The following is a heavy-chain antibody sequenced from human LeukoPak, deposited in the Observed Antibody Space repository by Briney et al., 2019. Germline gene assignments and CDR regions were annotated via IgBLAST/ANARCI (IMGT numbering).Heavy chain of an antibody. CDR2: ISGSGGST. V-gene: IGHV3-23*01. D-gene: IGHD3-3*01. J-gene: IGHJ4*02. CDR3: ASTRTFDFWSDY. Sequence: PGGSLRLSCAASGFTFSSYAMSWVRQAPGKGLEWVSAISGSGGSTYYADSVKGRFTISRDNSKNTLYLQMNSLRAEDTAVYYCASTRTFDFWSDYWGQGTLVTVSS. CDR1: GFTFSSYA.